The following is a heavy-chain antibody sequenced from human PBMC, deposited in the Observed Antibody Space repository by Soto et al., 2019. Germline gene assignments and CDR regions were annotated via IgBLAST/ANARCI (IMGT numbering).Heavy chain of an antibody. CDR3: ARTYCSGGSCYLGTWDYFDY. D-gene: IGHD2-15*01. V-gene: IGHV3-33*03. Sequence: GGPLTLSCAASGFTFSSYGMHWVRQAPGKGMEWVAVIWYDGSNKYYADSVKGRFTITKETSKNQVVLTLTNMDPVDTATYYCARTYCSGGSCYLGTWDYFDYWGQGTLVTVSS. CDR2: IWYDGSNK. CDR1: GFTFSSYG. J-gene: IGHJ4*02.